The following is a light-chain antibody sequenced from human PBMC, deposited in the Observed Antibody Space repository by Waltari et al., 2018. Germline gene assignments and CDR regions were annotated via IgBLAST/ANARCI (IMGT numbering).Light chain of an antibody. V-gene: IGLV3-1*01. Sequence: SYELTQPPSVSVSPGQTATITCSGDKLGAKSACWYQQRPGQSPGVVNYQDSNRPSGIPGRFSGSTSGNTATLTISGTQAMDEADYYCQAWDRSLAVFGPGTKVSVL. J-gene: IGLJ1*01. CDR3: QAWDRSLAV. CDR1: KLGAKS. CDR2: QDS.